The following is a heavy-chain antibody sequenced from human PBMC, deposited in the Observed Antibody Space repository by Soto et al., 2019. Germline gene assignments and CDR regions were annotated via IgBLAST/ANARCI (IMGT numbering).Heavy chain of an antibody. J-gene: IGHJ4*02. CDR3: ASAGTTVTTMTSLDY. D-gene: IGHD4-4*01. CDR2: IHYSGST. V-gene: IGHV4-59*01. Sequence: SETLSLTCTVSGGSISSYYWSWIRQPPGKGLEWIGYIHYSGSTNYNPSLKSRVTISVDTSKNQFSLKLSSVTAADTAVYYCASAGTTVTTMTSLDYWGQGTLVTVSS. CDR1: GGSISSYY.